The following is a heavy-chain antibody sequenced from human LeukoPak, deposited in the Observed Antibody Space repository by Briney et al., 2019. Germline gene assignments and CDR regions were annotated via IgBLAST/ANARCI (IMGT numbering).Heavy chain of an antibody. Sequence: GGSLRLSCGASGFSFSDYGMYWVRQAPGKGLEWVAVIWYDGSNQYYADSVKGRFTISRDNSKNTLYLQINSLRAEDTAVYYCAKDLWVGFGELSPLDYWGQGTLVTVSS. V-gene: IGHV3-33*06. D-gene: IGHD3-10*01. J-gene: IGHJ4*02. CDR2: IWYDGSNQ. CDR1: GFSFSDYG. CDR3: AKDLWVGFGELSPLDY.